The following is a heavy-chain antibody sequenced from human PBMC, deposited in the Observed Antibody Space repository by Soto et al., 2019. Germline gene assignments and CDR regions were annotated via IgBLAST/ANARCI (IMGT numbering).Heavy chain of an antibody. J-gene: IGHJ6*02. Sequence: ASVKVSCKASGGTFSSYTISWVRQAPGQGLEWMGRIIPILGIANYAQKFQGRVTITADKSTSTAYMELSSLRSEDTAVYYCASESSRGSSPFGMDVWGQGTTVTVSS. CDR3: ASESSRGSSPFGMDV. V-gene: IGHV1-69*02. D-gene: IGHD6-13*01. CDR2: IIPILGIA. CDR1: GGTFSSYT.